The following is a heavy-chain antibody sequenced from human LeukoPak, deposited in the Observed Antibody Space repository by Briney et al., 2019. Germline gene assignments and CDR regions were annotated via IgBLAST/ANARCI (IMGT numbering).Heavy chain of an antibody. CDR3: ARGRVVPVVGKAFDI. D-gene: IGHD2-2*01. CDR1: GFTFKSYA. CDR2: ISYDGNDK. V-gene: IGHV3-30-3*01. J-gene: IGHJ3*02. Sequence: GRSLRLSCAASGFTFKSYAIHWVRQAPGKGLEWVALISYDGNDKYYADSVRGRFTISRDNSKNTLYLQMNSLRPEDTAVYYCARGRVVPVVGKAFDIWGQGTMVTVSS.